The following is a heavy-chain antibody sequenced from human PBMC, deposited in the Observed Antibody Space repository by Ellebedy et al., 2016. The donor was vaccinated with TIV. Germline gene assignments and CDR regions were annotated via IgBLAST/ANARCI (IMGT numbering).Heavy chain of an antibody. CDR3: ARVSDYFDY. Sequence: SETLSLXCAVYGGSFSGYYWSWIRQPPGKGLEWIGYIYHSRSTYYNPSLKSRVTISVDRSKNQFSLKLSSVTAADTAVYYCARVSDYFDYWGQGTLVTVSS. CDR1: GGSFSGYY. J-gene: IGHJ4*02. CDR2: IYHSRST. V-gene: IGHV4-30-2*01.